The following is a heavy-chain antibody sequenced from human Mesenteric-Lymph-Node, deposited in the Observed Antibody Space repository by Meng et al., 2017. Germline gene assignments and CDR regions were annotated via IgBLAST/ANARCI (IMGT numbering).Heavy chain of an antibody. V-gene: IGHV4-30-4*01. CDR2: IYYSGST. Sequence: QVQLQESGPGLVKPSQTLSLTCTVSGGSISSGNYCWSWIRQTPGKGLEWIGYIYYSGSTYYNSSLKSRVTISVDTSKNQFSLKLSSVTAADTAVYYCARDTPSLNWYFDLWGRGTLVTVSS. CDR1: GGSISSGNYC. CDR3: ARDTPSLNWYFDL. J-gene: IGHJ2*01.